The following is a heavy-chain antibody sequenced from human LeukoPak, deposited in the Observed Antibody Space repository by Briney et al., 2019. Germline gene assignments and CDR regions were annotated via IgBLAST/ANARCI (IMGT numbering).Heavy chain of an antibody. D-gene: IGHD5-12*01. J-gene: IGHJ4*02. CDR2: IWFDGSNK. CDR3: ARDSSDSDYYFDY. Sequence: GRSLRLSCSASGFSFSAYGMHWVRQAPGKGLECVAIIWFDGSNKYYADSVKGRFTISRDNSKNTLYLQMNSLRAEDTAVYYCARDSSDSDYYFDYWGRGTLVTVSS. V-gene: IGHV3-33*01. CDR1: GFSFSAYG.